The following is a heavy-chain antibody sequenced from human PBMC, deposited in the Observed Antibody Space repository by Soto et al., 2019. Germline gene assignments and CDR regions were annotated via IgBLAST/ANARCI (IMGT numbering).Heavy chain of an antibody. J-gene: IGHJ3*02. CDR1: GFTFSSYA. Sequence: GGSLRLSCAASGFTFSSYAMHWVRQAPGKGLEWVAVISYDGSNKYYADSVKGRFTISRDNSKNTLYLQMNSLRAEDTAVYYGAREGEYSNDDAFDIWGQGTMVTVSS. CDR2: ISYDGSNK. D-gene: IGHD4-4*01. V-gene: IGHV3-30*04. CDR3: AREGEYSNDDAFDI.